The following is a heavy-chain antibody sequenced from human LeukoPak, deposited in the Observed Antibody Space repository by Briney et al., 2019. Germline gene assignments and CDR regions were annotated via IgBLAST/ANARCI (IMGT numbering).Heavy chain of an antibody. J-gene: IGHJ4*02. V-gene: IGHV3-66*01. D-gene: IGHD3/OR15-3a*01. CDR3: ARGTGPGRRNYFDY. CDR1: GFTFSSYS. Sequence: GGSLRLSCAASGFTFSSYSMNWVRQAPGKGLEWVSVIYSGGSTYYADSVKGRFTISRDNSKNTLYLQMNSLRAEDTAVYYCARGTGPGRRNYFDYWGQGTLVTVSS. CDR2: IYSGGST.